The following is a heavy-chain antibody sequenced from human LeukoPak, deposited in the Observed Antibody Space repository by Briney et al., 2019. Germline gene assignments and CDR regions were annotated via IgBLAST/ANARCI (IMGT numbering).Heavy chain of an antibody. V-gene: IGHV1-24*01. J-gene: IGHJ5*02. D-gene: IGHD3-10*01. CDR3: ASYYYGSGSYYNRTNWFDP. CDR2: FDPEDGET. CDR1: GYTHTELS. Sequence: ASVKVSCKVSGYTHTELSMHWVRQAPGKGLEWMGGFDPEDGETIYAQKFQGRVTMTEDTSTDTAYMELSSLRSEDTAVYYCASYYYGSGSYYNRTNWFDPWGQGTLVTVSS.